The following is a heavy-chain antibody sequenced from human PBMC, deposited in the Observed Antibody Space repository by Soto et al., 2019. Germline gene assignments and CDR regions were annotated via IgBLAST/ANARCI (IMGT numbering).Heavy chain of an antibody. CDR3: ARGHLMITFGGVIAIPSDY. CDR2: ISAYNGNT. D-gene: IGHD3-16*02. J-gene: IGHJ4*02. Sequence: ASVKVSCKASGYTFTSYGISWVRQAPGQGLEWMGWISAYNGNTNYAQKLQGRVTMTTDTSTSTAYMELRSLRSDDTAVYYCARGHLMITFGGVIAIPSDYWGQGTLVTV. V-gene: IGHV1-18*01. CDR1: GYTFTSYG.